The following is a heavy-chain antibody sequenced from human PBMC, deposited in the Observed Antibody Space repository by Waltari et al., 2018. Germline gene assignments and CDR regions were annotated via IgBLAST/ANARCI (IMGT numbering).Heavy chain of an antibody. Sequence: FSDHYLHWVRQAPGQGLDWMGWIKPDSGVTYYAQEFQGRVTLTGDMSISTVYMDFSSLTSDDTAIYYCVRDFDWGPDYWGQGTLVTVSS. V-gene: IGHV1-2*02. J-gene: IGHJ4*02. CDR2: IKPDSGVT. D-gene: IGHD3-9*01. CDR1: FSDHY. CDR3: VRDFDWGPDY.